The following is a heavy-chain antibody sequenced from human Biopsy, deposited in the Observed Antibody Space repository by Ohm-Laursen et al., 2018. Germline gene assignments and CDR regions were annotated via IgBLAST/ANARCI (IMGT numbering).Heavy chain of an antibody. CDR1: GGTFTRYA. CDR2: IISVHDIA. CDR3: ARTLVDCTSGTCYDVGDGLDV. Sequence: SVKVSCKASGGTFTRYAMHWVRQAPGQGLEWMGRIISVHDIANYAQKFQGRVTITADKSTSTAYMELRNLRSEDTAVYYCARTLVDCTSGTCYDVGDGLDVWGQGTTVIVSS. J-gene: IGHJ6*02. D-gene: IGHD2-15*01. V-gene: IGHV1-69*04.